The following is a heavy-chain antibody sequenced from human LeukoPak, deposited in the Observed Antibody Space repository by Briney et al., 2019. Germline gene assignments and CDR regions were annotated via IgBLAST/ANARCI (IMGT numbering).Heavy chain of an antibody. CDR1: GFTFSSYS. V-gene: IGHV3-48*02. CDR3: ARYCSGGSCNPYYYYYGMDV. D-gene: IGHD2-15*01. CDR2: ITASGTAM. Sequence: GGSLRLSCAASGFTFSSYSMNWVRQAPGKGLEWVSHITASGTAMFYADSVKGRFTISRDNAKNSLYLQMNSLRDEDTAVYYCARYCSGGSCNPYYYYYGMDVWGQGTTVTVSS. J-gene: IGHJ6*02.